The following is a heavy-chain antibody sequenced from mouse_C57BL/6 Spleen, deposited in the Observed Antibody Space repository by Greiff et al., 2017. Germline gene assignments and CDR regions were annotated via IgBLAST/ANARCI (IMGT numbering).Heavy chain of an antibody. CDR3: AGQEDYDDGCWYFDV. V-gene: IGHV1-7*01. Sequence: QVQLQQSGAELAKPGASVKLSCKASGYTFTSYWMHWVKQRPGQGLEWIGYINPSSGYTKYNKKFKDKATLTVDKSSSTAYMQLSSLTYEDSSVYYDAGQEDYDDGCWYFDVWGTGTTVTVSS. D-gene: IGHD2-4*01. CDR2: INPSSGYT. CDR1: GYTFTSYW. J-gene: IGHJ1*03.